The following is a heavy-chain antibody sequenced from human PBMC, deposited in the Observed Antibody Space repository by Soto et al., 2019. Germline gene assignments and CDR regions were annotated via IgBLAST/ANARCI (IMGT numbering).Heavy chain of an antibody. CDR1: DYSITSGDW. V-gene: IGHV4-28*01. CDR3: ARKTDGHYPFDD. Sequence: QVQLQESGPGLLKPSDTLSLTCAVSDYSITSGDWWGWIRQPPGKGLEWIGYIFYDGRSYYTPSLKSRVTMSLDTSKNQFSLRLTSVTAVDTAVYYCARKTDGHYPFDDWGQGTLVTVSS. D-gene: IGHD3-10*01. CDR2: IFYDGRS. J-gene: IGHJ4*02.